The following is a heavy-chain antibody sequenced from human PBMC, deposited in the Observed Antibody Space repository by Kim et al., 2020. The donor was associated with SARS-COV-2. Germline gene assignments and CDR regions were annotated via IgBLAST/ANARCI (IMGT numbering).Heavy chain of an antibody. V-gene: IGHV5-10-1*01. Sequence: GESLKISCKGSGYSFTSYWISWVRQMPGKGLEWMGRIDPSDSYTNYSPSFQGHVTISADKSISTAYLQWSSLKASDTAMYYCARHRAEGGGWFIPSAPPDYWGQGTLVTVSS. CDR3: ARHRAEGGGWFIPSAPPDY. J-gene: IGHJ4*02. CDR1: GYSFTSYW. D-gene: IGHD6-19*01. CDR2: IDPSDSYT.